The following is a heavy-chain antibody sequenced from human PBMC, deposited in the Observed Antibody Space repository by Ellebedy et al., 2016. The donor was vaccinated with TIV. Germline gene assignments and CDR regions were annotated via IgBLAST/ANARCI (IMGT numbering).Heavy chain of an antibody. D-gene: IGHD1-26*01. CDR2: TKVDGSVD. J-gene: IGHJ4*02. CDR1: GFTFSHYW. CDR3: TRNPKAGAPDH. V-gene: IGHV3-7*03. Sequence: GASLKISCAASGFTFSHYWKTLVRHVPGKGLQWVANTKVDGSVDDLVDSVKGRFTISRDNTKNSLFLEMNGLRVEDTAVYYCTRNPKAGAPDHWGQGTTVTVSS.